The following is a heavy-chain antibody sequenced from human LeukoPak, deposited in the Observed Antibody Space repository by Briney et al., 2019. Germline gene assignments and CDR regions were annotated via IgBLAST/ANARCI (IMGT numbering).Heavy chain of an antibody. CDR3: AKDRVGATLYFDF. CDR2: ISGSGDTT. D-gene: IGHD1-26*01. Sequence: GGSLRLSCAASGFPFSNYGMSWVRQAPGKGLEGVAAISGSGDTTYFADAVKGRCTISRDNSKNPLYLQMNSLRAEDTAVYYCAKDRVGATLYFDFWGQGTLLTVSS. V-gene: IGHV3-23*01. J-gene: IGHJ4*02. CDR1: GFPFSNYG.